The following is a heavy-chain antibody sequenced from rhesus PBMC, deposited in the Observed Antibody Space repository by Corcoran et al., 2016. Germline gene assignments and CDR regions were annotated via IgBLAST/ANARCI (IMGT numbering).Heavy chain of an antibody. CDR1: GYSLSSGYG. CDR2: IGGSSGST. J-gene: IGHJ4*01. D-gene: IGHD5-36*01. Sequence: QVQLQESGPGLVKPSETLSPTCAVAGYSLSSGYGWSVFRRPPGKGLEWVGYIGGSSGSTNYNPSLKSRVTISKATSKNQFSLKLSSVTAADTAVYYCARDPGIATVIGVDYWGQGVLVTVSS. V-gene: IGHV4-127*01. CDR3: ARDPGIATVIGVDY.